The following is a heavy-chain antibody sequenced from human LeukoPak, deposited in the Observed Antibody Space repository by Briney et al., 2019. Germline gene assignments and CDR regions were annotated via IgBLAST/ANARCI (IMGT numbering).Heavy chain of an antibody. CDR1: GFTFSSYE. J-gene: IGHJ4*02. CDR3: ARDPKSFYDILTGYYTEYYFDY. V-gene: IGHV3-48*01. D-gene: IGHD3-9*01. Sequence: GGSLRLSCAASGFTFSSYEMNWVRQAPGKGLEWVSYISSSSSTIYYADSVKGRFTISRDNAKNSLYLQMNSLRAEDTAVYYCARDPKSFYDILTGYYTEYYFDYWGQGTLVTVSS. CDR2: ISSSSSTI.